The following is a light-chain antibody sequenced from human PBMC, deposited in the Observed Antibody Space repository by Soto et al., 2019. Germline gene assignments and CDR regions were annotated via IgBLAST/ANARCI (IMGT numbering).Light chain of an antibody. V-gene: IGKV1-5*01. Sequence: DIQMTQSPSTLSASVGDRVTITCRASQSISSWLAWYQQKPGKAPKLLIYDASSLESGVPSRFSGSGSGTEFTLTISSLQXXXXXXYYCQQYNSFITFAGGTKVAI. CDR1: QSISSW. J-gene: IGKJ4*01. CDR2: DAS. CDR3: QQYNSFIT.